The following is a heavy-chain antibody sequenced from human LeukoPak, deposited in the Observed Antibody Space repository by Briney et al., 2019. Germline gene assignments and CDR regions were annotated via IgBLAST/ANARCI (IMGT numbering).Heavy chain of an antibody. V-gene: IGHV3-30-3*01. CDR2: ISYDGSNK. J-gene: IGHJ1*01. CDR1: GFTFSSYA. D-gene: IGHD5-24*01. Sequence: GGSLRLSCAASGFTFSSYAMHWVRQAPGKGLEWVAVISYDGSNKYYADSVKGRFTISRDNSKNTLYLQMNSLRAEDTAVYYCARSRRDGFDWGQGTLVTVSS. CDR3: ARSRRDGFD.